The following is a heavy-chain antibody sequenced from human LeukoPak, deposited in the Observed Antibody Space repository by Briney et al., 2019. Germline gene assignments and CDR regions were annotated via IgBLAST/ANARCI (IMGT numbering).Heavy chain of an antibody. J-gene: IGHJ4*02. CDR2: IRYDGSNE. Sequence: PGGSLRLSSGASGFTFSYYGMQGGPHAPGKGLGWGAVIRYDGSNEYYAESLKVGFTIPRDNSKNTLYLRMNSLRVEDPAAYYGAKIEGKYQLANIPDSWGPRNLVTVSP. CDR3: AKIEGKYQLANIPDS. CDR1: GFTFSYYG. V-gene: IGHV3-30*02. D-gene: IGHD2-2*01.